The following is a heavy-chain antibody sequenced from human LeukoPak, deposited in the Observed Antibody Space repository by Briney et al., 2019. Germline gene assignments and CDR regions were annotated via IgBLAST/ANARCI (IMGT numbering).Heavy chain of an antibody. CDR1: NGSISSGGFY. D-gene: IGHD6-19*01. V-gene: IGHV4-31*03. J-gene: IGHJ3*02. Sequence: SETLFLTCSVSNGSISSGGFYWSWIRQHPGKGLEWIGYIYYSGSTYYTPSLESRVTISIDTSRNQFSLKLNPMTAADTAVYYCARGAGGWYDAFDIWGQGTMVTVSS. CDR3: ARGAGGWYDAFDI. CDR2: IYYSGST.